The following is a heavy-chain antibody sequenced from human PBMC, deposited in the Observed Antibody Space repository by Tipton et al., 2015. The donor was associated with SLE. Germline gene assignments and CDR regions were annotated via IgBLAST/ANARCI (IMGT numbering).Heavy chain of an antibody. CDR2: ISGSGGST. V-gene: IGHV3-23*01. D-gene: IGHD3-22*01. Sequence: SLRLSCAASGFTFSSYAMSWVRQAPGKGLEWVSAISGSGGSTYYADSVKGRFTISRDNSKNTLYLQMNSLRAEDTAVYYCAKGFYSSGYWGYFDYWGQGTLVTVSS. J-gene: IGHJ4*02. CDR3: AKGFYSSGYWGYFDY. CDR1: GFTFSSYA.